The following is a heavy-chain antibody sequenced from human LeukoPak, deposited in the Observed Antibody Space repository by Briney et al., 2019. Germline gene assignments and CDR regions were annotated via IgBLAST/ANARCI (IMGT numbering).Heavy chain of an antibody. Sequence: ASVKLSCKTSGGTFSSHAISWVRQAPGQGLEWMGGIIPIFGAANYAQSFQGRIMMTADESANTVYMELSSLRSDDTAVYYCARENEQGLRYFDWVHNWFDPWGQGTLVTVSS. D-gene: IGHD3-9*01. CDR3: ARENEQGLRYFDWVHNWFDP. J-gene: IGHJ5*02. V-gene: IGHV1-69*01. CDR2: IIPIFGAA. CDR1: GGTFSSHA.